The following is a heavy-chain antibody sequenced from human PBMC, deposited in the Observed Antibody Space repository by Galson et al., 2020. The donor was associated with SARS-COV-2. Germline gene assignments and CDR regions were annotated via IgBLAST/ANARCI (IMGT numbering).Heavy chain of an antibody. CDR1: GFTFSSNG. J-gene: IGHJ6*02. CDR2: ISYDGSDK. D-gene: IGHD2-21*02. V-gene: IGHV3-30*18. CDR3: AKDRGGDRTYGMDV. Sequence: GGSLRLSCAASGFTFSSNGMHWVRQAPGKGLEWVAVISYDGSDKYYADSVKGRFTISRDNSKNTLYLQMNSLRAEDTAVYYCAKDRGGDRTYGMDVGGQGTTVTVSS.